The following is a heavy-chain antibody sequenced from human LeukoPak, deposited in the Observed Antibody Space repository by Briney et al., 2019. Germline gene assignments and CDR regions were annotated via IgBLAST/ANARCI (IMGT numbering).Heavy chain of an antibody. V-gene: IGHV6-1*01. J-gene: IGHJ4*02. CDR1: GDSVSSNSAA. CDR3: ARVGTWIRSPVDY. D-gene: IGHD5-18*01. Sequence: SQTLSLTCAISGDSVSSNSAAWNWIRQSPSRGLEWLGRTYYRSKWCNDYAVSVKSRITINPDTSRNHFSLQLNSVTPEDTAVYYCARVGTWIRSPVDYWGQGTLVTVSS. CDR2: TYYRSKWCN.